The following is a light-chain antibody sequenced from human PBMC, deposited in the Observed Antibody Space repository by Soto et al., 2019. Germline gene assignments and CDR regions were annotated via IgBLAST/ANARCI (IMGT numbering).Light chain of an antibody. CDR3: QQYDNLPRT. J-gene: IGKJ4*01. V-gene: IGKV1-33*01. Sequence: DIQMTQSPSSLSASVGDRFTITCQASQNINNYLNWYQQKPGKAPKLLIHDASKLETGVPSRFSGRGSGTDFTFTISSLQPEDIAIYYCQQYDNLPRTFGGGTKVDIK. CDR1: QNINNY. CDR2: DAS.